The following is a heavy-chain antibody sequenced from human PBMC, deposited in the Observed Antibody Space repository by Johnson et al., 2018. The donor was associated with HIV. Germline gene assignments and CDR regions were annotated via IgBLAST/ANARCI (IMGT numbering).Heavy chain of an antibody. D-gene: IGHD3-22*01. V-gene: IGHV3-30*02. CDR2: IRYDGSNK. CDR1: GFSFSSYG. CDR3: AKGNYYDSSGYYGSTHAFDI. J-gene: IGHJ3*02. Sequence: QVQLVESGGGVVQPGGSLRLSCAASGFSFSSYGMHWVRQAPGKGLEWVAFIRYDGSNKYYADSVKGRLPIPSANSKNTLYLQMNSLRAEDTAVYYCAKGNYYDSSGYYGSTHAFDIWGQGTMVTVSS.